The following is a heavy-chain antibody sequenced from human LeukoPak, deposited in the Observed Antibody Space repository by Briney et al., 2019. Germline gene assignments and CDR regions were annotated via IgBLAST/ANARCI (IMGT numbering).Heavy chain of an antibody. D-gene: IGHD3-22*01. Sequence: GGSLRLSCAAPGFTFSVSAMHCVRQASGKGLAWAGRIRSKANTYATAYAASVKGRFTISRDDSKNTAYLQMNSLKTEDTAVYYCTRLGWYYYDSSGYYYVEEAFDIWGQGTMVTVSS. CDR1: GFTFSVSA. J-gene: IGHJ3*02. CDR2: IRSKANTYAT. V-gene: IGHV3-73*01. CDR3: TRLGWYYYDSSGYYYVEEAFDI.